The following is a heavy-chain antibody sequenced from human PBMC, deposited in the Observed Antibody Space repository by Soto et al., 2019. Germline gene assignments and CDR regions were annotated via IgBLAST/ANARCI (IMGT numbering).Heavy chain of an antibody. CDR1: GFSVGGHY. V-gene: IGHV3-53*01. CDR3: ARGPTSDC. CDR2: VYSGGNP. Sequence: EERLVQSGGGLVQPGGSLRLSCAASGFSVGGHYMSWVRQAPGKGLELVSLVYSGGNPFYADSMKGRFTLSRDNSNNMLYLQMDSLRAEDTAVYYCARGPTSDCWGQGTLVIVSS. J-gene: IGHJ4*02.